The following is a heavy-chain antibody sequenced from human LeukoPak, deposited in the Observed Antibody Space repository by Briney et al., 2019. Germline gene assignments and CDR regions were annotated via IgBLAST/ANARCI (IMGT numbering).Heavy chain of an antibody. J-gene: IGHJ4*02. V-gene: IGHV3-23*01. CDR3: AKVSEVTRGHFDY. CDR1: GFTFSSYA. D-gene: IGHD3-10*01. Sequence: GGSLRLSCAASGFTFSSYAMSWVRQAPGKGLEWVSAISGSDGSTYYADSVKGRFTISRDNSKNTLYLQINSLRAEDTAVYYCAKVSEVTRGHFDYWGQGNLVTVSS. CDR2: ISGSDGST.